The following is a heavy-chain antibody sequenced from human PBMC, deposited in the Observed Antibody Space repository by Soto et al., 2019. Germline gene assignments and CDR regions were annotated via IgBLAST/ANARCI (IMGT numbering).Heavy chain of an antibody. CDR3: ARLTVTTYNYYYGMDV. CDR1: GYSFTSYW. Sequence: GESLKISCKGSGYSFTSYWIGWVRQMPGKGLEWMGIIYPGDSDTRYSPSFQGQVTISADKSISTAYLQWSSLKASDTAMYYCARLTVTTYNYYYGMDVWGQGTTVTVSS. V-gene: IGHV5-51*01. CDR2: IYPGDSDT. J-gene: IGHJ6*02. D-gene: IGHD4-17*01.